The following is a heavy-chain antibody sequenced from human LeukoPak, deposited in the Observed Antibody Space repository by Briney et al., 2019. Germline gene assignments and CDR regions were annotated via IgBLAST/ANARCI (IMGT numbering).Heavy chain of an antibody. V-gene: IGHV4-34*01. D-gene: IGHD2-2*01. CDR3: ARASRGTFGYMDV. CDR2: INHSGST. Sequence: SETLSITCAVYGGSFSGYYWSRIRQPPGKGLEWIGEINHSGSTNYNPSLKSRVTISVDTSKNQFSLKLSSVTAADTAVYYCARASRGTFGYMDVWGKGTTVTVSS. CDR1: GGSFSGYY. J-gene: IGHJ6*03.